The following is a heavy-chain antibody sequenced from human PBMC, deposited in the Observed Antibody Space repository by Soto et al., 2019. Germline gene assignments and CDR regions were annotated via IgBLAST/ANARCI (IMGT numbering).Heavy chain of an antibody. CDR2: ISTNGGST. V-gene: IGHV3-64D*06. J-gene: IGHJ4*02. Sequence: GGSLRLCCSASGFTFSSYAMHWVRQAPGKGLEYVSSISTNGGSTHYADSVKGRFTISRDNSKNTQYLQMSSLRADDTAVYYCVKGAYYYDSRGYYPFDYWGQGT. CDR1: GFTFSSYA. CDR3: VKGAYYYDSRGYYPFDY. D-gene: IGHD3-22*01.